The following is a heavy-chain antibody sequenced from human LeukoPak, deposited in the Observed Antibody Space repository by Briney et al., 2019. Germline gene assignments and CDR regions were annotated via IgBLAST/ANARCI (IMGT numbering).Heavy chain of an antibody. V-gene: IGHV4-39*02. Sequence: SETLSLTCTVSGGSLSSGNYQWGWIRQPPGKGLEWIALISHSGTTYYNPSLKSRVTMSVDTSKNQFSLKLNSVTAADAAVYYCLRDQDCSGGDCQVCWGQGTLVTVSS. CDR2: ISHSGTT. J-gene: IGHJ4*02. D-gene: IGHD2-15*01. CDR1: GGSLSSGNYQ. CDR3: LRDQDCSGGDCQVC.